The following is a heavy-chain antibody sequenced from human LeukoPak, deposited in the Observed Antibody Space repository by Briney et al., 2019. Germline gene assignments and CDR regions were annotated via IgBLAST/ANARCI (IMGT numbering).Heavy chain of an antibody. CDR3: ARIGYSSSSFDF. J-gene: IGHJ4*02. Sequence: GGSLRLSCAASGFTFSSYWMSWVRQAPGKGLEWVANIKQDGSVEYYVVSVKGRLTISRDNAKESLYLQMNSLGAEDTAVYYCARIGYSSSSFDFWGQGTLVTVSS. D-gene: IGHD6-6*01. CDR1: GFTFSSYW. V-gene: IGHV3-7*05. CDR2: IKQDGSVE.